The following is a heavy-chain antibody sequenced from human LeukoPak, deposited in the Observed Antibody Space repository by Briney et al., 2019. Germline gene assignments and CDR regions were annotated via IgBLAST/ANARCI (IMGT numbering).Heavy chain of an antibody. J-gene: IGHJ4*02. Sequence: SETLSLTCSVSGYSISSHYYWGWIRQPPGRGLEWIGVIYHSGTTYYNPSHKSRVTISVDTSKNQFSLKLISVTAADTAVYYCARGVIAAGGNDFDYWGQGTLVTVSS. D-gene: IGHD6-13*01. CDR2: IYHSGTT. CDR3: ARGVIAAGGNDFDY. V-gene: IGHV4-38-2*02. CDR1: GYSISSHYY.